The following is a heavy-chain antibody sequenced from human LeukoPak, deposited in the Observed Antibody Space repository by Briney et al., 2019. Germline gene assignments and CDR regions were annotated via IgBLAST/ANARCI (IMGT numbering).Heavy chain of an antibody. V-gene: IGHV3-9*01. CDR3: AKDLGSRFYYYYYYYMDV. Sequence: SGGSLRLSCAASGFTFDDYAMHWVRQAPGKGLEWVSGISWNSGSIGYADSVKGRFTISRDNAKNSLYLQMNSLRAEDTALYYCAKDLGSRFYYYYYYYMDVWGKGTTVTVSS. CDR2: ISWNSGSI. CDR1: GFTFDDYA. J-gene: IGHJ6*03.